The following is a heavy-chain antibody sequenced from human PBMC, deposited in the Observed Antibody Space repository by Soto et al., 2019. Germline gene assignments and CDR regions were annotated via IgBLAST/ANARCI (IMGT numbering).Heavy chain of an antibody. J-gene: IGHJ2*01. CDR1: GFRFSSYS. Sequence: EVQLVESGGGLVQPGGSLRLSCAASGFRFSSYSMNWVRQAPAKGPEWVSYIDHSSSSVRYVDSVEGRFTISRDNAKDSLSLQMNSLSVEDTAMYYCAVGIAVARGYFDLWGRGTLVTVSS. D-gene: IGHD6-19*01. CDR2: IDHSSSSV. V-gene: IGHV3-48*04. CDR3: AVGIAVARGYFDL.